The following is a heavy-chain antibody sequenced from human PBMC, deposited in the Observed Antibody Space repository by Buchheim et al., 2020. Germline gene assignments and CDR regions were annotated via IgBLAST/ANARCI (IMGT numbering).Heavy chain of an antibody. D-gene: IGHD6-19*01. CDR3: AKTLEGYSSGCFDY. CDR2: ISSGGGNT. V-gene: IGHV3-23*01. CDR1: GFTFSSNA. J-gene: IGHJ4*02. Sequence: EVQVLESGGGLVQPGGSLRLSCAASGFTFSSNAMSWVRQAAGKGLEWVSTISSGGGNTYYADSVKGRFTISSDKSKNTVSLQMNSLRAEDTAIYYGAKTLEGYSSGCFDYWGQGTL.